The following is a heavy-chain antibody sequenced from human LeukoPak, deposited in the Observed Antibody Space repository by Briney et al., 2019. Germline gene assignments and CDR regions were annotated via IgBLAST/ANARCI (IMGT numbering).Heavy chain of an antibody. J-gene: IGHJ4*02. V-gene: IGHV3-30-3*01. Sequence: GRSLRLSCAASGFTFSSYAMHWVRQAPGQGLEWVAVISYDGSNKYYAHPVKRRFTISRDNSKNTLYLQMNSLRAEDTAVYYCARAMRQQLVRYYFDYWGQGTLVTVSS. CDR3: ARAMRQQLVRYYFDY. CDR2: ISYDGSNK. CDR1: GFTFSSYA. D-gene: IGHD6-13*01.